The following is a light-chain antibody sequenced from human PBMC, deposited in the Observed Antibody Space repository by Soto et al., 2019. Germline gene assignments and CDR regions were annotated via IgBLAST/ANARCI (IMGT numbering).Light chain of an antibody. CDR2: GAS. J-gene: IGKJ1*01. CDR1: QSVDSN. V-gene: IGKV3-15*01. Sequence: EILMTQSPATLSVSPEERATLSCTASQSVDSNLAWYQQKTGQAPRLLIYGASTRATGISARFSGSGYGTEFNLTISSLQTDDFATYDCQQYNSYPWTFGQGTKVDIK. CDR3: QQYNSYPWT.